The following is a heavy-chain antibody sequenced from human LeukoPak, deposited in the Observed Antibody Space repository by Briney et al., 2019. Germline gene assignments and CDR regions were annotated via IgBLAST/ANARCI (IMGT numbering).Heavy chain of an antibody. D-gene: IGHD3-22*01. J-gene: IGHJ3*02. Sequence: GGSLRLSCAASGFTFSSYAMHWVRQAPGKGLEWVSVIYSGGSTYYADSVKGRFTISRDNSKNTLYLQMNSLRAEDTAVYYCARDGDYDSSAQDAFDIWGQGTMVTVSS. CDR3: ARDGDYDSSAQDAFDI. CDR1: GFTFSSYA. CDR2: IYSGGST. V-gene: IGHV3-66*01.